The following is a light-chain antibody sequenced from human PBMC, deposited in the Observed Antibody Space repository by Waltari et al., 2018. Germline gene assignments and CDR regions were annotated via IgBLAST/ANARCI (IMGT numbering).Light chain of an antibody. Sequence: SSVLPQPPSLSAAPGQTARITCGGNNIGSKSVHWYQQKAGQAPVLVVYDDSDRPSGIPGQFSGSNSGNTATLTISRVEAGDEADYYCQVWDSSSDQVFGGGTKLTVL. J-gene: IGLJ3*02. CDR1: NIGSKS. V-gene: IGLV3-21*02. CDR2: DDS. CDR3: QVWDSSSDQV.